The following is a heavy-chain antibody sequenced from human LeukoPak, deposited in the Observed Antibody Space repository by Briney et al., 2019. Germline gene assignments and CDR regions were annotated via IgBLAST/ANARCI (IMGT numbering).Heavy chain of an antibody. V-gene: IGHV3-30*03. CDR2: ISYDGNNK. J-gene: IGHJ5*02. Sequence: GGSLRLSCAASGFTFSRYGMHWVRQAPGKGLEWVAVISYDGNNKYYSDSVKGRFTISRDNSKNTLYLQMNSLRAEDTAVYYCARESAFGFDPWGQGTLVTVSS. CDR3: ARESAFGFDP. CDR1: GFTFSRYG.